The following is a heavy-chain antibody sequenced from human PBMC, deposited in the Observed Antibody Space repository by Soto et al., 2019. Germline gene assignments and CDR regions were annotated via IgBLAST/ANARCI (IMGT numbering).Heavy chain of an antibody. Sequence: EVQLVESGGGLVQPGGSLRLSCAASGLTFSSYWMHWVRQAPGKGLVWVSRIKSDGSSTSYADSVKGRFTISRDNAKNTLYLKMNSLRAEDTAVYYCARSHPVTTDYWGQGTLVTVSS. J-gene: IGHJ4*02. CDR1: GLTFSSYW. D-gene: IGHD4-17*01. CDR3: ARSHPVTTDY. CDR2: IKSDGSST. V-gene: IGHV3-74*01.